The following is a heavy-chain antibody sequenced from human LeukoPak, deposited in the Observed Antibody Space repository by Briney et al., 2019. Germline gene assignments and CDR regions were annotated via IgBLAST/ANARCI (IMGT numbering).Heavy chain of an antibody. Sequence: GGSLRLSCAASGFSFSSYSMTWVRQAPGKGLEWVSCISSSSGYIYYADSVKGRFTISRDDAKNSLYLQMNSLRAEDTAVYYCARHVDSGSWGPEPRTGGFDYWGQGTLVTVSS. CDR1: GFSFSSYS. CDR3: ARHVDSGSWGPEPRTGGFDY. CDR2: ISSSSGYI. D-gene: IGHD1-26*01. V-gene: IGHV3-21*01. J-gene: IGHJ4*02.